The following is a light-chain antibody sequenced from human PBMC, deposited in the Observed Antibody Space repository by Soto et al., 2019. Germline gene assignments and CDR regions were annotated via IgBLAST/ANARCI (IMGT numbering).Light chain of an antibody. V-gene: IGKV3-11*01. CDR3: QQRSNWPLT. CDR2: DAS. Sequence: EIVLTQSPATLSLSPGERATLSCRASQSVRTYLSYVAWYQQRPGQAPRLLIYDASNRATGIPARFSGSGSGTDFTLTISSLEPEDFAVYYCQQRSNWPLTFGGGTKVEIK. J-gene: IGKJ4*01. CDR1: QSVRTY.